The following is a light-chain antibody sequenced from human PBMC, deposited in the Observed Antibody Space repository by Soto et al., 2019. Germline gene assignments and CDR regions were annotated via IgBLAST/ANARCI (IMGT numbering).Light chain of an antibody. CDR2: GAS. CDR3: QHYSTWLLT. J-gene: IGKJ1*01. Sequence: ELVMPQSPATLSVSPGERATLSCRASQSVDSKLAWYQQKPGQGPRLLIYGASSRATGIPARFSGSGAGTEFTLTISSLQSEDFAVYYVQHYSTWLLTFGQGTKVEIK. CDR1: QSVDSK. V-gene: IGKV3-15*01.